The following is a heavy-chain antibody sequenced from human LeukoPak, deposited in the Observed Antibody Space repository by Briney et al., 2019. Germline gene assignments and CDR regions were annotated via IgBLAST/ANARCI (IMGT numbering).Heavy chain of an antibody. CDR3: ARDKDSYGGYYFDY. J-gene: IGHJ4*02. CDR2: MNPNSGNT. Sequence: ASVKVSCKASGYTFTSYDINWVRQATGQGLEWMGWMNPNSGNTGYAQKFQGRVTMTRNTSISTAYMELSSLRSEDTAVYYCARDKDSYGGYYFDYWGQGTLVTVSS. CDR1: GYTFTSYD. D-gene: IGHD5-18*01. V-gene: IGHV1-8*01.